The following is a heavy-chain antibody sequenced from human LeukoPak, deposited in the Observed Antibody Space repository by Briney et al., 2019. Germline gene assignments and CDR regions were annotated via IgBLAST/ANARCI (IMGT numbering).Heavy chain of an antibody. CDR2: IYYDGST. V-gene: IGHV4-30-4*01. J-gene: IGHJ4*02. D-gene: IGHD5-24*01. CDR1: RGSIGSDY. Sequence: SETLSLTCTVSRGSIGSDYWSWIRQPPGKGLEWIGYIYYDGSTYYNPSLKNRLTISIDTSQNQFSLNLYAVTAADTAVYYCARGSYRDGYNYWGQGTPVIVSS. CDR3: ARGSYRDGYNY.